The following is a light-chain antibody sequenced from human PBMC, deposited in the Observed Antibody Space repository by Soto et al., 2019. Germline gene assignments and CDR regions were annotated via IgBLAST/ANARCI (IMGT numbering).Light chain of an antibody. Sequence: QSALTQPPSASGTPGQRVTISCSGSSSNIGSNYVYWYQQLPGTAPKLLIYTNNQRPSGVPDRFSGSKSGTSASLAISGLHSEDEADYYCAAWDDSLSGQVFGGGTKLTVL. J-gene: IGLJ3*02. CDR2: TNN. CDR3: AAWDDSLSGQV. CDR1: SSNIGSNY. V-gene: IGLV1-47*02.